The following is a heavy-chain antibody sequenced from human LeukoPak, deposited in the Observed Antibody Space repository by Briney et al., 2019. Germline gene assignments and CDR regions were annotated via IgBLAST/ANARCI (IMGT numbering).Heavy chain of an antibody. CDR1: GFTFDDYT. Sequence: GGSLRLSCAASGFTFDDYTMHWVRQAPGKGLEWVSLISWDGGSTYYADSVKGRFTISRDNSKNSLYLQMNSLRTEDTALYYCAKDIQSGAGTNGLVDYWGQGTLVTVSS. D-gene: IGHD1-1*01. V-gene: IGHV3-43*01. CDR2: ISWDGGST. CDR3: AKDIQSGAGTNGLVDY. J-gene: IGHJ4*02.